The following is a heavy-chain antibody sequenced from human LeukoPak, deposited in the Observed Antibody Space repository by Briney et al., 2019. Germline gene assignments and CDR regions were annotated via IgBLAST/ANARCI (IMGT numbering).Heavy chain of an antibody. CDR1: GGSVSSGSYY. D-gene: IGHD6-13*01. V-gene: IGHV4-61*01. CDR3: ARAYSSSWYPFDY. J-gene: IGHJ4*02. CDR2: IYYSGST. Sequence: SETLSLTCTVSGGSVSSGSYYWSWIRQPPGKGLEWIGYIYYSGSTNYNPSLKSRVTISVDTSKNQFSLKLSSATAADTAVYYCARAYSSSWYPFDYWGQGTLVTVSS.